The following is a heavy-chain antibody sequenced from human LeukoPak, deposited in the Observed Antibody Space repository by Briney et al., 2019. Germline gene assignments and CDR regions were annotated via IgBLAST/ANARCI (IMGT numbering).Heavy chain of an antibody. CDR2: IYHSGST. Sequence: SETLSLTCTVSGDSITSSGYYWGWIRQPPGKGLEWIGTIYHSGSTYYNPSLKSRATISVDTSKNQFSLRLSSVTAADTAVYYCAREEGSNDYWGQGTLVTVSS. V-gene: IGHV4-39*07. CDR3: AREEGSNDY. CDR1: GDSITSSGYY. J-gene: IGHJ4*02.